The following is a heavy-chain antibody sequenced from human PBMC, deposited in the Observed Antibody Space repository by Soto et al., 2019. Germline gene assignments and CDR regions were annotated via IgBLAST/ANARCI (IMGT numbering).Heavy chain of an antibody. V-gene: IGHV3-11*01. J-gene: IGHJ6*02. CDR1: GFTFSDYY. Sequence: GGSLRLSCAASGFTFSDYYMSWIRQAPGKGLEWVSYISSSGSTIYYADSVKGRFTISRDNAKNSLYLQMNSLRAEDTAVYYCATDPQSPGGYYYGMDVWGQGTTVTVSS. CDR3: ATDPQSPGGYYYGMDV. CDR2: ISSSGSTI. D-gene: IGHD1-26*01.